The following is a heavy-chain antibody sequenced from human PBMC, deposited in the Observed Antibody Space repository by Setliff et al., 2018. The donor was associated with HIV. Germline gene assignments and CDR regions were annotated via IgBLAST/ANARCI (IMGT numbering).Heavy chain of an antibody. J-gene: IGHJ3*01. CDR3: AKDSRRGDAYNVGVFDF. D-gene: IGHD3-10*01. V-gene: IGHV3-23*01. CDR1: EFTFSSYA. Sequence: GESLKISCVASEFTFSSYAMNWVRQAPGKGLEWVSTISGSGGTKYYADSVKGRFTISRDNSKNTLYLRMDSLRAEDTAIYYCAKDSRRGDAYNVGVFDFWGQGTMVTV. CDR2: ISGSGGTK.